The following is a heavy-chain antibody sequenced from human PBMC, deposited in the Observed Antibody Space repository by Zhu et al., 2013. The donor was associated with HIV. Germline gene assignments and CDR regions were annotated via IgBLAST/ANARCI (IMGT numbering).Heavy chain of an antibody. J-gene: IGHJ6*02. CDR1: GYTFTGYY. CDR3: ARGHMVRGVIGNYDYYYGKDV. CDR2: INPNSGGT. V-gene: IGHV1-2*04. Sequence: QVQLVQSGAEVKKPGASVKVSCKASGYTFTGYYMHWVRQAPGQGLEWMGWINPNSGGTKYAQKFEGWVTMTRDTSISTAYMELSRLRSDDTAVYYCARGHMVRGVIGNYDYYYGKDVWGQGTTVTVSS. D-gene: IGHD3-10*01.